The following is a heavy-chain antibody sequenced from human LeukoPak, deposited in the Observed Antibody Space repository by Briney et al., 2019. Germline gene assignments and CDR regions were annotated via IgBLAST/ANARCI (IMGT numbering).Heavy chain of an antibody. D-gene: IGHD6-6*01. CDR1: GGTFSSYA. J-gene: IGHJ5*01. CDR3: ARDSSSSSIWFDS. Sequence: GSSVKVSCKASGGTFSSYAISWVRQAPGQGLEWMGRIIPILGIANYAQKFQGRVTITADKSTSTAYMELSSLRSEDTAVYYCARDSSSSSIWFDSWGQGTLVTVSS. V-gene: IGHV1-69*04. CDR2: IIPILGIA.